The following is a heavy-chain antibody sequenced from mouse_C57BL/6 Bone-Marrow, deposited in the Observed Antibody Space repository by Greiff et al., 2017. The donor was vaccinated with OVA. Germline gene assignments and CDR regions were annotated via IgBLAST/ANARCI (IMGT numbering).Heavy chain of an antibody. CDR3: AKNLLWDSNYVGWFAY. D-gene: IGHD2-5*01. J-gene: IGHJ3*01. Sequence: QVQLQQSGPGLVQPSQSLSITCTVSGFSLTSYGVHWVRQSPGKGLEWLGVIWRGGSTDYNAAFMSRLSITKDNSKSQVFFKMNRLQADDTAIYYCAKNLLWDSNYVGWFAYWGQGTLVTVSA. CDR2: IWRGGST. CDR1: GFSLTSYG. V-gene: IGHV2-5*01.